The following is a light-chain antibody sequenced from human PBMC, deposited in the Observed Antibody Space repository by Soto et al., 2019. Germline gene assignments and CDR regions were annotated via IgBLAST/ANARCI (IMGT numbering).Light chain of an antibody. CDR1: QSVSSSY. CDR2: GAS. V-gene: IGKV3-20*01. J-gene: IGKJ4*01. CDR3: QQYGSSPLT. Sequence: EIVLTQSPGTLSLSPGERATLSCSASQSVSSSYLAWYQQKPGQAPRLLIYGASSRATGIPDRFSDSGSGTDFTLTISRLEPEDFAVYYCQQYGSSPLTFGGGTKVEIK.